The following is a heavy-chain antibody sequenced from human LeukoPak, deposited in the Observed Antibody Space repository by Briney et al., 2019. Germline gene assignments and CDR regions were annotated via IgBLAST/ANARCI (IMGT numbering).Heavy chain of an antibody. J-gene: IGHJ5*02. CDR3: ARALWGYGDYYWFDP. CDR2: IYYSGST. V-gene: IGHV4-59*12. Sequence: SETLSLTCTVSGGSISSYYWSWIRQPPGKGLEWIGNIYYSGSTNYNPSLKSRVTISVDKSKNQFSLKLSSVTAADTAVYYCARALWGYGDYYWFDPWGQGTLVTVSS. D-gene: IGHD4-17*01. CDR1: GGSISSYY.